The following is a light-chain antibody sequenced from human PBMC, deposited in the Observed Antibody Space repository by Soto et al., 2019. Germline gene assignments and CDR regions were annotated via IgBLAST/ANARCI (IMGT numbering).Light chain of an antibody. J-gene: IGLJ1*01. CDR3: FSFATDWTHV. V-gene: IGLV2-14*01. CDR1: ISDIGAYNY. CDR2: EVS. Sequence: QSLLAQPASVSVSPGQSITISCTGSISDIGAYNYVSWFQQYPGKAPKLIISEVSNRPSGVSNRFSGSQSGNAASLTISGLQTEDEADYFCFSFATDWTHVFGTGTKVTV.